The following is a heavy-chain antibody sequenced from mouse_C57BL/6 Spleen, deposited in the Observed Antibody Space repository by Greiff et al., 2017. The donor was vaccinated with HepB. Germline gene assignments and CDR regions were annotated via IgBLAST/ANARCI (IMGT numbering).Heavy chain of an antibody. CDR3: ARARFYYGSNSDMDY. CDR2: IHPNSGST. Sequence: QVQLQQPGAELVKPGASVKLSCKASGYTFTSYWMHWVKQRPGQGLEWIGMIHPNSGSTNYNEKFKSKATLTVDKSSSTACMQLSSLTSEDSAVYYCARARFYYGSNSDMDYWGQGTSVTVSS. CDR1: GYTFTSYW. V-gene: IGHV1-64*01. D-gene: IGHD1-1*01. J-gene: IGHJ4*01.